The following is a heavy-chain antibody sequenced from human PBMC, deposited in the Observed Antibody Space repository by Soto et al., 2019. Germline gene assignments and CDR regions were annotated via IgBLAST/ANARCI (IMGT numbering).Heavy chain of an antibody. D-gene: IGHD1-26*01. V-gene: IGHV1-3*01. J-gene: IGHJ4*02. CDR2: INAGNGKT. CDR3: ANDNVGGELHKGELEY. Sequence: QVQLVQSGAEVKKPGASVKVSCKASGYTFNSYVLHWVRQAPGQRLEWMGWINAGNGKTKYSQKLQGRLTFARDTYASTAYMELSRLRSEDTAVYYCANDNVGGELHKGELEYWGQGTLVTVSS. CDR1: GYTFNSYV.